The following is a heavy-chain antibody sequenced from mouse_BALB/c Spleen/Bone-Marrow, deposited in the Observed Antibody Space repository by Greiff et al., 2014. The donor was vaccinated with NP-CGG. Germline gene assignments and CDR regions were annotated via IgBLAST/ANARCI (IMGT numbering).Heavy chain of an antibody. D-gene: IGHD1-1*01. Sequence: VQLQQSGAELVRPGVSVKISCKGSGYTFTDYAMYWVKQSHAKSLEWIGVISTYYGDASYNQKFKGKATMTVDKSSSTAYMELARLTSEDSAIYYCARDGSSWGYFDVWGAGTTVTVSS. CDR1: GYTFTDYA. CDR3: ARDGSSWGYFDV. V-gene: IGHV1S137*01. J-gene: IGHJ1*01. CDR2: ISTYYGDA.